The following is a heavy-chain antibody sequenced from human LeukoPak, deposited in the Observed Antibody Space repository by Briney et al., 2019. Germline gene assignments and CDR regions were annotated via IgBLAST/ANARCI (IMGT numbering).Heavy chain of an antibody. V-gene: IGHV4-39*07. CDR2: MHYSGST. Sequence: SETLSLTCTVSGGSISSSSYYWGWVRQPPGKGLEWIGSMHYSGSTYYNPSLKSRVTISVDTSKNQFSLKLSSVTAADTAVYYCARDRTPTGFWSGYPSPGAFDIWGQGTMVTVSS. CDR1: GGSISSSSYY. J-gene: IGHJ3*02. D-gene: IGHD3-3*01. CDR3: ARDRTPTGFWSGYPSPGAFDI.